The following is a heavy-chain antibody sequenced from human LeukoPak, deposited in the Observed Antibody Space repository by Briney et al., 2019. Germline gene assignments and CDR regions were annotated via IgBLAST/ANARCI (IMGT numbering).Heavy chain of an antibody. CDR1: GGSISNYY. Sequence: PSETLSLTCTVSGGSISNYYWSWIRQPPGKGLECIGYIYYSGSTNYNPSLKSRVTISVDTSKNQFSLKLSSVTAADTAVYYCARLLKVGDPKGGAFDYWGQGTLVTVSS. V-gene: IGHV4-59*08. CDR2: IYYSGST. D-gene: IGHD1-26*01. CDR3: ARLLKVGDPKGGAFDY. J-gene: IGHJ4*02.